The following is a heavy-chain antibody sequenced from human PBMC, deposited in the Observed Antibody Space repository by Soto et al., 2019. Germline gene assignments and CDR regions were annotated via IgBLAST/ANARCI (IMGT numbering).Heavy chain of an antibody. V-gene: IGHV4-30-4*01. CDR3: VRFNIFLPPSAPSVEYYVLNV. D-gene: IGHD3-3*02. J-gene: IGHJ6*02. CDR1: GGSISGDHYY. CDR2: ISYDGTT. Sequence: SETLSLTCTVSGGSISGDHYYWTWIRQPPGKALEWIGYISYDGTTYYKPSLRTLCSISSDRSKNQFSLQLISVSAADTAVDFCVRFNIFLPPSAPSVEYYVLNVCGQGTTDTVS.